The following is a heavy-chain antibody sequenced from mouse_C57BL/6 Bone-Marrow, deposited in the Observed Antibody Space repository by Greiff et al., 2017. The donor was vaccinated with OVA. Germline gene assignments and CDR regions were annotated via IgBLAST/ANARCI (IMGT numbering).Heavy chain of an antibody. V-gene: IGHV5-4*03. J-gene: IGHJ1*03. D-gene: IGHD2-3*01. Sequence: EVKVVESGGGLVKPGGSLKLSCAASGFTFSSYAMSWVRQTPEKRLEWVATISDGGSYTYYPDNVKGRFTISRDNAKNNLYLQMSHLKSEDTAMYYGARVDGYHWYFDVWGTGTAVTVSA. CDR2: ISDGGSYT. CDR1: GFTFSSYA. CDR3: ARVDGYHWYFDV.